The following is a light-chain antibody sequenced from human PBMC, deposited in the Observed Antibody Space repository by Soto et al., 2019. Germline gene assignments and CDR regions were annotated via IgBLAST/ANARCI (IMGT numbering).Light chain of an antibody. CDR3: HQYANSLRT. CDR2: GTS. V-gene: IGKV3-20*01. Sequence: EIVLTQSPGTLSLSPGVRATLSCRASQSVSSSYLAWYQQKPGQAPRLLMYGTSSRATGIPDRFSGSGSGTDFTLTISRLEPEDFAVYFCHQYANSLRTFGQGTKVEIK. J-gene: IGKJ1*01. CDR1: QSVSSSY.